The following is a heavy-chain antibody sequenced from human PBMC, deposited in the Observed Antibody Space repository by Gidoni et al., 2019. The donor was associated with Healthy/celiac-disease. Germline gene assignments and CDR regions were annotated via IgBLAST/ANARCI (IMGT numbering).Heavy chain of an antibody. Sequence: QVQLQQWGAGLLKPSETLSLTCPVYGGSFSGYYWSWIRQPPGKGLEWIGEINHSGTTNYNPSLKSRVTISVDTSKNQCARKLSSVTAADTAVYYWARGRRVVVVPAANYYYYYYMDVWGKGTTVTVSS. V-gene: IGHV4-34*01. J-gene: IGHJ6*03. CDR1: GGSFSGYY. CDR3: ARGRRVVVVPAANYYYYYYMDV. D-gene: IGHD2-2*01. CDR2: INHSGTT.